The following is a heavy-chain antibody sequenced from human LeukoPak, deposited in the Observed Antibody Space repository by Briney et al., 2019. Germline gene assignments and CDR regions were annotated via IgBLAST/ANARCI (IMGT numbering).Heavy chain of an antibody. V-gene: IGHV1-8*03. J-gene: IGHJ4*02. D-gene: IGHD1-26*01. CDR2: MNPNSGNT. CDR3: ARGYAWEHADY. Sequence: ASVKVSCKASGYTFTSYDINWVRQATGQGLEWMGWMNPNSGNTGYAQKFQGRVTITRNTSISTAYMELSSLRSEGTAVYYCARGYAWEHADYWGQGTLVTVSS. CDR1: GYTFTSYD.